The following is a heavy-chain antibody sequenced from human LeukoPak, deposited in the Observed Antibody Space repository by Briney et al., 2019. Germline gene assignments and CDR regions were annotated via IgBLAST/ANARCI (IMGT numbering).Heavy chain of an antibody. CDR2: MNPNSGNT. Sequence: ASVKVSCKASGYTFTIYDINWVRQATGQGLEWMGWMNPNSGNTGYAQKFQGRVTITRNTSISTAYMELSSLRSEDTAVYYCARVISSPATSSALYYYYYYMDVWGKGTTVTVSS. CDR3: ARVISSPATSSALYYYYYYMDV. D-gene: IGHD6-6*01. V-gene: IGHV1-8*03. J-gene: IGHJ6*03. CDR1: GYTFTIYD.